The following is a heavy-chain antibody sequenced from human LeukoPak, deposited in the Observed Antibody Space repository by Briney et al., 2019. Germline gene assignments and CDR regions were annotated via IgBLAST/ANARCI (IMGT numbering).Heavy chain of an antibody. CDR2: INHGGSA. CDR3: ARHNYDSSGYYSRPYYFDY. V-gene: IGHV4-34*01. J-gene: IGHJ4*02. Sequence: SETLSLTCAVYGGSFSGYYWSWIRQPPGKGLEWIGEINHGGSANYNPSLKSRVTISEDTSKNQFSLKLSSVTAADTAVYYCARHNYDSSGYYSRPYYFDYWGQGTLVTVSS. CDR1: GGSFSGYY. D-gene: IGHD3-22*01.